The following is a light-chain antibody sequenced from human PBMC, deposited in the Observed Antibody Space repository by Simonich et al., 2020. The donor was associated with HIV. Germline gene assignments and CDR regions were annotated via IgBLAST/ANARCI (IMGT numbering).Light chain of an antibody. CDR2: DGS. V-gene: IGLV2-14*01. J-gene: IGLJ3*02. CDR1: SSDVGGYNY. CDR3: SSYTSGSTWV. Sequence: QSALTQPASVSGSPGQSITISCTGTSSDVGGYNYVSWFQQHPGKAPKLMIYDGSKRPSGVSNRVSSSKSGNSASLTISGLQAEDEADYYCSSYTSGSTWVFGGGTKLTVL.